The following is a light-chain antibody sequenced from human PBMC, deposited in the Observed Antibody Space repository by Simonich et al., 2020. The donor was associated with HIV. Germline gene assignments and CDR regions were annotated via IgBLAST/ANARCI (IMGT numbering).Light chain of an antibody. V-gene: IGKV4-1*01. J-gene: IGKJ2*01. CDR3: QQYYSSPHT. CDR2: WAS. Sequence: DIVMTQSPDSLAVSLGERATINCKSSQSILQSSNNKDSLAWYQQKPGQPPELLIYWASTRESGVPDRFSGSGSGTDFTLTSSSLQAEDVAVYYCQQYYSSPHTFGQGTRLEIK. CDR1: QSILQSSNNKDS.